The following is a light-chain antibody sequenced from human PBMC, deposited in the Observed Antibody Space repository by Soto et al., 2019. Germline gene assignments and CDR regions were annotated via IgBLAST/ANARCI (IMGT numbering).Light chain of an antibody. CDR3: CSYGGSGTWV. J-gene: IGLJ2*01. CDR2: EVX. V-gene: IGLV2-23*02. Sequence: CTVXSSDVGSYNLVSWYQHHPGKVPKLXIXEVXXRPSGLSNRFSGSKSGNTASLTISGLQAEDEADYYCCSYGGSGTWVFGGGTKLTVL. CDR1: SSDVGSYNL.